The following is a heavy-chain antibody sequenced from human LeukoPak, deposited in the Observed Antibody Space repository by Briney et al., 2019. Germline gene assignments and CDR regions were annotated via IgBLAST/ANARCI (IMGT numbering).Heavy chain of an antibody. D-gene: IGHD2-2*01. CDR2: MNPNSGNT. J-gene: IGHJ4*02. CDR3: ARVYCSSTSCYRKPKRLDY. Sequence: GASVKVSCKASGYTITSYDINWVRQATGQGLEWMGWMNPNSGNTGYAQKFQGRVTMTRNTSISTACMELSSLRSEDTAVYYCARVYCSSTSCYRKPKRLDYWGQGTLVTVSS. CDR1: GYTITSYD. V-gene: IGHV1-8*01.